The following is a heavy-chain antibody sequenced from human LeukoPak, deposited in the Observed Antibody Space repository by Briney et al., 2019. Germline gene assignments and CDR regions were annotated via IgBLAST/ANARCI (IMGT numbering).Heavy chain of an antibody. CDR2: ITSSGDTI. V-gene: IGHV3-48*01. D-gene: IGHD1-26*01. Sequence: GGSLRLSCTTSVFPFSRYSMNWVRQAPGKGLEWVSYITSSGDTIYYADSVKGRFTISRDNAKNTLYLQMNSLRVEDTATYYCAKVWSVGAGLVSAFDIWGQGTMVTVSS. CDR3: AKVWSVGAGLVSAFDI. J-gene: IGHJ3*02. CDR1: VFPFSRYS.